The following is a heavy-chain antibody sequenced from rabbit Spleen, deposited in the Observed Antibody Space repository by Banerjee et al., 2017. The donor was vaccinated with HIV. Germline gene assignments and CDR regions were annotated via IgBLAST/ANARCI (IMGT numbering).Heavy chain of an antibody. D-gene: IGHD8-1*01. CDR2: IAGGSSAFT. CDR3: ARDSGSSFSGYGMDL. J-gene: IGHJ6*01. CDR1: GVSFSSSSY. Sequence: QEQLVESGGGLVQPEGSLTLTCTASGVSFSSSSYLCWVRQAPGKGLEWISCIAGGSSAFTYSATWAKGRFTISKTSSTTVTLQMTSLTVADTATYFCARDSGSSFSGYGMDLWGQGTLVTVS. V-gene: IGHV1S45*01.